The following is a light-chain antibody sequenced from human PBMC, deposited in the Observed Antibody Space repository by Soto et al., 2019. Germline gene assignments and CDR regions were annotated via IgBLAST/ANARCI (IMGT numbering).Light chain of an antibody. CDR2: DAS. CDR1: QDIRYY. V-gene: IGKV1-33*01. Sequence: IDMTPSPCALSSSVADIITITCQASQDIRYYLNWFQQKPGKAPKVLIYDASRLETGVPSRFSGSGSGTHFSLAISSLQPEDIATYYCQQAESLPITFGQGTRLEIK. CDR3: QQAESLPIT. J-gene: IGKJ5*01.